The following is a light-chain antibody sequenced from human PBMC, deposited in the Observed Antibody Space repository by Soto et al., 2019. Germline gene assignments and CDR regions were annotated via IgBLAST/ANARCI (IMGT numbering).Light chain of an antibody. V-gene: IGKV3-11*01. Sequence: EIVLTQSPATLSLSPGERATLSCRASQSVRNDLVWYHQKPGQAPRVLIYSASNRAPGLPARFSGRGSGTDLPLTLSRLEPEDFWGYFLSPRTNLPPTFRGGDQGEMK. CDR3: SPRTNLPPT. CDR2: SAS. J-gene: IGKJ4*01. CDR1: QSVRND.